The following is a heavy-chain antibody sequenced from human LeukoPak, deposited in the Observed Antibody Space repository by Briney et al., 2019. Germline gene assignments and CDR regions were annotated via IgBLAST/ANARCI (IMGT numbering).Heavy chain of an antibody. Sequence: GGSLRLSCAASGFTFSSYDMSWVRQAPGKGLEWVLANSGSGGSTYADSVKGRFTISRDNSKNTLYLQMNSLRAEDTALYYCAKVAGYWYFDLWGRGTLVTVSS. V-gene: IGHV3-23*01. CDR1: GFTFSSYD. CDR2: NSGSGGST. CDR3: AKVAGYWYFDL. D-gene: IGHD6-19*01. J-gene: IGHJ2*01.